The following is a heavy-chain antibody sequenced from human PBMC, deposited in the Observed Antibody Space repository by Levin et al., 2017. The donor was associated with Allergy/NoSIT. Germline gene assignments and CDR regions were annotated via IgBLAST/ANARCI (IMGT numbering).Heavy chain of an antibody. CDR2: INAKIDGGAT. V-gene: IGHV3-15*01. D-gene: IGHD3-10*01. J-gene: IGHJ4*02. CDR3: TTDRKMVALIAGFDN. Sequence: GESLKISCVASGFIFNKAWMSWVRQAPGKGLEWVGRINAKIDGGATGYTDPVKGRFTISRDDSKNTLYLHMNNVTGEDTAVYYCTTDRKMVALIAGFDNWGQGTLVTVSS. CDR1: GFIFNKAW.